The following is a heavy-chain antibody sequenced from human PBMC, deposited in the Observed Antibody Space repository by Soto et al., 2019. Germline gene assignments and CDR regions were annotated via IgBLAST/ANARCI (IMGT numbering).Heavy chain of an antibody. J-gene: IGHJ4*02. V-gene: IGHV3-74*01. Sequence: LRLSCAASGFTFSSYGMHWVRQAPGKGLVWVSRINSDGSSTSYAASVKGRFTISRDNAKNTLYVQMNSLRAEDTAVYYCARDRYYYDSSGYFTRAYWAQGTLVTVSS. CDR3: ARDRYYYDSSGYFTRAY. D-gene: IGHD3-22*01. CDR1: GFTFSSYG. CDR2: INSDGSST.